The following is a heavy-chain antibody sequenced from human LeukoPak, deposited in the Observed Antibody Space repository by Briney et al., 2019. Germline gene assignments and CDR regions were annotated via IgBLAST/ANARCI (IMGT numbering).Heavy chain of an antibody. J-gene: IGHJ4*02. Sequence: PGGSLRLSCAASGFTFSSYSMNWVRQAPGKGLEWASSISSSSSYIYYADSVKGRFTISRDNAKNSLYLQMNSLRAEDTAVYYCARGVTPNFDYWGQGTLVTVSS. V-gene: IGHV3-21*01. CDR2: ISSSSSYI. CDR1: GFTFSSYS. D-gene: IGHD5-18*01. CDR3: ARGVTPNFDY.